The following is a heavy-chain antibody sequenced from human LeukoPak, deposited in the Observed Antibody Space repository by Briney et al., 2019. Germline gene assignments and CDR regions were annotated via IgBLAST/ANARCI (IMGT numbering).Heavy chain of an antibody. CDR3: ARTYSSSSKFAGRREKGYYYYMDV. V-gene: IGHV1-46*01. CDR1: GYTFTSYY. D-gene: IGHD6-6*01. Sequence: ASVNVSCKVSGYTFTSYYMHWVRQAPGQGLEWMGIINPSGGSTSYAQKFQGRVTMTRDMSTSTVYMELSSLRSEDTAVYYCARTYSSSSKFAGRREKGYYYYMDVWGKGTTVTVSS. J-gene: IGHJ6*03. CDR2: INPSGGST.